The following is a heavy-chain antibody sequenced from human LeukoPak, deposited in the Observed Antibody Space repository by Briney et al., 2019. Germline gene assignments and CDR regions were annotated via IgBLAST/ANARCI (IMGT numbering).Heavy chain of an antibody. Sequence: GGSLRLSCAASGFTFSSYAMSWVRQAPGKGLEWVSAISGSGGTTYYADSVKGRFTISRDNSKNTLYLQMNSLRAEDTAVYYCARDLDSSGWEDYWGQGTLVTVSS. D-gene: IGHD6-19*01. CDR2: ISGSGGTT. V-gene: IGHV3-23*01. CDR3: ARDLDSSGWEDY. CDR1: GFTFSSYA. J-gene: IGHJ4*02.